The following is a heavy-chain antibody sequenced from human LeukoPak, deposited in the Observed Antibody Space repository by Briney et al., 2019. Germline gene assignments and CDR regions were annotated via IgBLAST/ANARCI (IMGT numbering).Heavy chain of an antibody. CDR1: GFTFSSFS. V-gene: IGHV3-21*04. D-gene: IGHD4-11*01. CDR3: AKTLYGNYPPYFDY. J-gene: IGHJ4*02. CDR2: ISTSSSYI. Sequence: PGGSLRLSCAASGFTFSSFSMNWVRQAPGEGLEWVSFISTSSSYIYFADSVKGRFTISRDNSKNTLYLQMNSLRAEDTAVYYCAKTLYGNYPPYFDYWGQGTLVTVSS.